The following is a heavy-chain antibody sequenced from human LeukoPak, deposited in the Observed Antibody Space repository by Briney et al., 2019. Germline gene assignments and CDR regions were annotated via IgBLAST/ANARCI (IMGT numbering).Heavy chain of an antibody. Sequence: GGSLRLSCAASGFTFSSYNMSWVRQAPGEGLEWVSTISPSGGSTFYADSVKGRFTIFRDNSKNTLYLQMNNLRVDDTAVYYCAKDPYSGSPRGFDYWGQGTLVAASS. V-gene: IGHV3-23*01. CDR1: GFTFSSYN. CDR2: ISPSGGST. D-gene: IGHD1-26*01. J-gene: IGHJ4*02. CDR3: AKDPYSGSPRGFDY.